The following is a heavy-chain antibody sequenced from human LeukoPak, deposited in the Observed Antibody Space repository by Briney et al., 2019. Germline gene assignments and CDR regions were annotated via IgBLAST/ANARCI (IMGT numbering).Heavy chain of an antibody. CDR2: ISGSGRNT. J-gene: IGHJ5*02. D-gene: IGHD5-18*01. Sequence: GGSLRLSCVAPGFTFNNYAMTWVRHAPGKGLEWVSSISGSGRNTYYADSVKGRFTISRDNSKNTVYLQLNSLRVDDTAVFYCAQSSGYNYAVSWGQGTLVAVSS. CDR1: GFTFNNYA. V-gene: IGHV3-23*01. CDR3: AQSSGYNYAVS.